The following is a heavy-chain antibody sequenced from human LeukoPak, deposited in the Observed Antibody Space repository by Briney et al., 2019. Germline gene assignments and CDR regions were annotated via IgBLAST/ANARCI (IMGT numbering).Heavy chain of an antibody. J-gene: IGHJ6*02. V-gene: IGHV1-69*04. CDR1: GGTFSSYA. D-gene: IGHD3-9*01. CDR3: ALGDILTGYYSPSANYYYYGMDV. CDR2: IIPILGIA. Sequence: SVKVSCKASGGTFSSYAISWVRQAPGQGLEWMGRIIPILGIANYAQKFQGRVTITADKSTSTAYMELSSLGSEDTAVYYCALGDILTGYYSPSANYYYYGMDVWGQGTTVTVSS.